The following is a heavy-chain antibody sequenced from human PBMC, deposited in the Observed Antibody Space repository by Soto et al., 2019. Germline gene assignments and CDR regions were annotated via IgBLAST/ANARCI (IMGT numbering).Heavy chain of an antibody. Sequence: GGSLRLSCGASGFTFDDYAMHWVRQAPGKGLEWVSGISWNSGTIYYADSVKGRFTISRDNAKNSLYLQMNSLRTEDTAFYYCAKVTFAAGITGPFENWGQGTLVTVSS. CDR1: GFTFDDYA. CDR2: ISWNSGTI. V-gene: IGHV3-9*01. CDR3: AKVTFAAGITGPFEN. J-gene: IGHJ4*02. D-gene: IGHD6-13*01.